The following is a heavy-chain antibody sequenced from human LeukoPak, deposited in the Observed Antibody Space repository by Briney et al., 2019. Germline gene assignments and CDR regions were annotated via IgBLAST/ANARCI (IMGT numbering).Heavy chain of an antibody. CDR1: GFTFSSYS. Sequence: PGGSLRLSCAASGFTFSSYSMNWVRQAPGKGLEWVSSISSSSSYIYYADSVKGRFTISRDNAKNSLYLQMKSLRAEDTAVYYCARGYCSSTSCYGGFFDYWGQGTLVTVSS. CDR3: ARGYCSSTSCYGGFFDY. CDR2: ISSSSSYI. V-gene: IGHV3-21*01. J-gene: IGHJ4*02. D-gene: IGHD2-2*01.